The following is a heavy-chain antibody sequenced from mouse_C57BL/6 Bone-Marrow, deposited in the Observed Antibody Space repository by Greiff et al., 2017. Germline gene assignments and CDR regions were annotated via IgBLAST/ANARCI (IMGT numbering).Heavy chain of an antibody. V-gene: IGHV2-6-1*01. Sequence: VQLQQSGPGLVAPSQSLSITCTVSGFSLTSYGVHWVRQPPGKGLEWLVVIWSDGSTTYNSALKSRLSISKDNSKSQVFLKTNSLQTDDTAMYYCARHAYYSNYDYAMDYWGQGTSVTVSS. D-gene: IGHD2-5*01. CDR3: ARHAYYSNYDYAMDY. J-gene: IGHJ4*01. CDR1: GFSLTSYG. CDR2: IWSDGST.